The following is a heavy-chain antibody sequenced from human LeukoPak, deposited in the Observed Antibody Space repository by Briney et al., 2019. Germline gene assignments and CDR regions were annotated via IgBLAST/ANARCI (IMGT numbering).Heavy chain of an antibody. D-gene: IGHD5-18*01. J-gene: IGHJ3*02. Sequence: ASVKVSCKASGYTFTGYYMHWVRQAPGQGLEWMGWINPNSGGTNYARKFQGRVTMTRDTSISTAYMELSRLRSDDTAVYYCAREPLDTAMAEDAFDIWGQGTMVTVSS. V-gene: IGHV1-2*02. CDR3: AREPLDTAMAEDAFDI. CDR2: INPNSGGT. CDR1: GYTFTGYY.